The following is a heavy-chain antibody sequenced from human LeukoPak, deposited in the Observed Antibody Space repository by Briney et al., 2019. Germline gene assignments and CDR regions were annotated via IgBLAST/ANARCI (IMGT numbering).Heavy chain of an antibody. Sequence: ASVKVSCKASGYTFTSYDINWVRQATGQGLEWMGWMNPNSGNTGYAQKFQGRVTITRNTSISTAYMELSSLRSEDTAVYYCARGDLHYHDSTRRGFDFWGQGTMVTVSS. CDR3: ARGDLHYHDSTRRGFDF. D-gene: IGHD3-10*01. V-gene: IGHV1-8*03. CDR1: GYTFTSYD. J-gene: IGHJ3*01. CDR2: MNPNSGNT.